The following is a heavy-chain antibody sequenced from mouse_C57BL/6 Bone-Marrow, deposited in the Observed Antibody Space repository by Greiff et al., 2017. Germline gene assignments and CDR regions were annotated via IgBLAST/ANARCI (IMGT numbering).Heavy chain of an antibody. V-gene: IGHV5-16*01. D-gene: IGHD1-1*02. CDR3: ARDGWKMDY. Sequence: EVQVVESEGGLVQPGSSMKLSCTASGFNFSDYYMAWVRQVPEKGLEWVANINYDGSSHYYLDSLKSLFIISSNKAKNILSRQMSSLKSEDTATYYCARDGWKMDYWGQGTSVTVSS. CDR1: GFNFSDYY. J-gene: IGHJ4*01. CDR2: INYDGSSH.